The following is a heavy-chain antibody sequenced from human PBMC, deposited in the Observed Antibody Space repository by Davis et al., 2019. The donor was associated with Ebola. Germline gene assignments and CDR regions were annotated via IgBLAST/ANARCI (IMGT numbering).Heavy chain of an antibody. CDR3: ARDNGAGVFDY. CDR1: GGSISSGGYS. Sequence: MPSETLSLTCAVSGGSISSGGYSWSWIRQPPGKGLEWIGYIYRSGSTYYNPSLKSRVTISVDRSKNQFSLKLSSVTAADTAVYYCARDNGAGVFDYWGQGTLVTVSS. J-gene: IGHJ4*02. D-gene: IGHD3-10*01. V-gene: IGHV4-30-2*01. CDR2: IYRSGST.